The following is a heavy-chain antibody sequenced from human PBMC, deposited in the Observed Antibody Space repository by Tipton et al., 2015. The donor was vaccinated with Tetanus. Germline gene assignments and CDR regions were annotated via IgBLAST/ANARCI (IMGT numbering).Heavy chain of an antibody. J-gene: IGHJ4*02. V-gene: IGHV4-39*01. Sequence: TLSLTCTVSGGSISSSSYYWGWIRQPPGKGLGWIGSNYYSGSTYYNPSLKSRVTISVDTSKNQFSLKLSSVTAADTAVYYCWYGDTDDYWGQGTLVTVSS. D-gene: IGHD4-17*01. CDR2: NYYSGST. CDR1: GGSISSSSYY. CDR3: WYGDTDDY.